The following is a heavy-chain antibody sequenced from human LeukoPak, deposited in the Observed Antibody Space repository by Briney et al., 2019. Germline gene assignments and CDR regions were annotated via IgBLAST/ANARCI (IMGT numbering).Heavy chain of an antibody. CDR2: ISSSGSSI. J-gene: IGHJ4*02. CDR3: ATHEIVDIVATIEGY. CDR1: GFTFSDYY. D-gene: IGHD5-12*01. Sequence: GGSLSLSCAASGFTFSDYYMNWIRQAPGKGLEWVSYISSSGSSIYYADSVKGRFTSSRDNAKNSLYLQMNSLRAEDTAVYYCATHEIVDIVATIEGYWGQGTLVTVSS. V-gene: IGHV3-11*04.